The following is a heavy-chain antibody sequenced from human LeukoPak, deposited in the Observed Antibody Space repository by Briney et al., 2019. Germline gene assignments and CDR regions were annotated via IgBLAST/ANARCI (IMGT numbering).Heavy chain of an antibody. D-gene: IGHD5-24*01. Sequence: GGSLRLSCAASGFTFSSYSMNWVRQAPGKGLEWVGRIKSKTDGGTTDYAAPVKGRFTISRDDSKTTLYLQMNSLKTEDTAVYYCTAGVRWLQLLGYYWGRGTLVTVSS. CDR1: GFTFSSYS. V-gene: IGHV3-15*01. J-gene: IGHJ4*02. CDR3: TAGVRWLQLLGYY. CDR2: IKSKTDGGTT.